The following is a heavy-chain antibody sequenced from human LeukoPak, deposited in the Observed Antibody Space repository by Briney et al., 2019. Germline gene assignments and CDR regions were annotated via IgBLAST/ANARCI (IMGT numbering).Heavy chain of an antibody. V-gene: IGHV4-34*01. D-gene: IGHD3-16*01. CDR1: GGSINSYY. CDR3: ARGRGDLDY. Sequence: PSETLSLTCTVSGGSINSYYWSWIRQPPGKGLEWIGEINHSGSTNYNPSLKSRVTISVDTSKNQFSLKLSSVTAADTAVYYCARGRGDLDYWGQGTLVTVSS. CDR2: INHSGST. J-gene: IGHJ4*02.